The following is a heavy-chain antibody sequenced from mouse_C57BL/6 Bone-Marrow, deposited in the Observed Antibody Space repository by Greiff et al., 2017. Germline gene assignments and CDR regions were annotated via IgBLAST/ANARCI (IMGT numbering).Heavy chain of an antibody. D-gene: IGHD2-3*01. CDR1: GYTFTDYY. CDR3: TTRTIYDGYYGRAY. Sequence: VQLQQSGAELVKPGASVKISCKASGYTFTDYYINWVKQRPGQGLEWIGKIGPGSGSTYYNEKFKGKATLTADKSSSTAYMQLSSLTSEDTAVYYCTTRTIYDGYYGRAYWGQGTLVTVSA. J-gene: IGHJ3*01. V-gene: IGHV1-77*01. CDR2: IGPGSGST.